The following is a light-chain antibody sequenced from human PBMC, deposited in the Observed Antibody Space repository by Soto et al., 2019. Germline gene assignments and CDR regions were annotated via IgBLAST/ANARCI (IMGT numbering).Light chain of an antibody. CDR1: SSDIGTYIY. V-gene: IGLV2-14*01. Sequence: QSVLTQPASVSGSPGQSITISCTGTSSDIGTYIYVSWYQQHPGKAPKLLIYEVGNRPSGVSNSFSGSKSGNTASMTISGLQAEDEADYYCSSYTSSSSLVFGGGTKLTVL. J-gene: IGLJ2*01. CDR2: EVG. CDR3: SSYTSSSSLV.